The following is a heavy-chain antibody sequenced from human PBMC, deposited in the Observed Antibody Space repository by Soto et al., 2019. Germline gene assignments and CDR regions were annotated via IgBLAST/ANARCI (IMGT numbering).Heavy chain of an antibody. J-gene: IGHJ4*02. CDR2: INHLETT. V-gene: IGHV4-30-2*01. CDR3: ARGGGFDSFDY. Sequence: QLQLHMSGSGLVKPSQTLSLTCTVSGASITYGAYSWSWIRQTPGKGLEWIGYINHLETTFYHPSFESRLTLSIDRTKNLCSLTLKSMSAANRTVYFFARGGGFDSFDYWGQGILVTVSS. CDR1: GASITYGAYS. D-gene: IGHD3-10*01.